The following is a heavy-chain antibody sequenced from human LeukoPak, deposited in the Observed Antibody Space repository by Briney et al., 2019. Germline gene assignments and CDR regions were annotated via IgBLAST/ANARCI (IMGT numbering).Heavy chain of an antibody. D-gene: IGHD2-21*02. CDR3: ARDRAYCGGDCYSGDFQH. V-gene: IGHV1-18*01. CDR1: GYTFTSYG. Sequence: GASVKVSCKASGYTFTSYGISWVRQAPGQGLEWMGWISAYNGNTNYAQKLQGRVTMTTDTSTSTAYMELRSLRSDDTAVYYCARDRAYCGGDCYSGDFQHWGQGTLVTVSS. J-gene: IGHJ1*01. CDR2: ISAYNGNT.